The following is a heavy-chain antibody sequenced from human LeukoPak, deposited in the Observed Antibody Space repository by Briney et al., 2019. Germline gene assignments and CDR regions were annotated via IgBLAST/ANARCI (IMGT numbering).Heavy chain of an antibody. Sequence: PGGSLRLSCAASGFTFSSYGMHWVRQAPGKGLEWVAVISYDGSNKYCADSVKGRFTISRDNSKNTLYLQMNSLRAEDTAVYYCAKIELLWFGEDYYYGMDVWGKGTTVTVSS. CDR3: AKIELLWFGEDYYYGMDV. J-gene: IGHJ6*04. CDR1: GFTFSSYG. D-gene: IGHD3-10*01. CDR2: ISYDGSNK. V-gene: IGHV3-30*18.